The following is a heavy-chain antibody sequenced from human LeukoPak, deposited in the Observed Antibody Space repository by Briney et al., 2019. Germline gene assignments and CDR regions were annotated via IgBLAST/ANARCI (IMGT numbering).Heavy chain of an antibody. CDR3: ARVRLPSYYFDY. J-gene: IGHJ4*02. V-gene: IGHV1-8*01. CDR1: GYTFTSYD. CDR2: MNPNSGNT. D-gene: IGHD3-10*01. Sequence: ASVKVSCKASGYTFTSYDINWVRQATGQGLEWMGWMNPNSGNTGYAQKFQGRVTMTRNTSISTAYMELSSLRSEDTAMYYCARVRLPSYYFDYWGQGTLVTVSS.